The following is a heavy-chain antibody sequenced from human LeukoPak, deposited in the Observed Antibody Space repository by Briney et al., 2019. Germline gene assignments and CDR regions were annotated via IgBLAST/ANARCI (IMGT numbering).Heavy chain of an antibody. CDR2: IIPIFGTA. D-gene: IGHD7-27*01. J-gene: IGHJ4*02. Sequence: ASVKVSCKASGGTFSSYAISWVRQAPGQGLEWMGGIIPIFGTANYAQKFQGRVTITADESTSTAYMELSSLRSEDTAVYYCASNPPRTGDFNSWGQGALVTVSS. CDR3: ASNPPRTGDFNS. CDR1: GGTFSSYA. V-gene: IGHV1-69*13.